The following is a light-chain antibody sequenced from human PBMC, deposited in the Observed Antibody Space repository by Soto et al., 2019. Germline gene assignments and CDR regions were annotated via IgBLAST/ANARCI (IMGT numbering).Light chain of an antibody. CDR3: SSYTSSVTLI. CDR2: DVI. V-gene: IGLV2-14*03. CDR1: SSDVGSYNY. Sequence: QSALTQPASVSGSPGQSITISCTGTSSDVGSYNYVSWFQQHPGKAPKLMIYDVINRPSGVSNRFSGSKSGNTASLTISGLQAEDEADYYCSSYTSSVTLIFGGGTQLTVL. J-gene: IGLJ7*01.